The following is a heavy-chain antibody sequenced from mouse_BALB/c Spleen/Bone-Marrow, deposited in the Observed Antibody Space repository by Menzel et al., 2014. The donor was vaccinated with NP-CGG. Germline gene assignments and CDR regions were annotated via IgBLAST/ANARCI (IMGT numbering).Heavy chain of an antibody. CDR3: TRGTTAGFAY. V-gene: IGHV3-2*02. Sequence: EVKLMESGPGLVKPSQSLSLTCTVTGYSIXSDYAWNWIRQFPGNKLEWMGYISYSANTNYNPSLKSRISITRDTSKNQFFLQLNSVTAEDTATYYGTRGTTAGFAYWGLGTLVTVSA. J-gene: IGHJ3*01. D-gene: IGHD1-2*01. CDR2: ISYSANT. CDR1: GYSIXSDYA.